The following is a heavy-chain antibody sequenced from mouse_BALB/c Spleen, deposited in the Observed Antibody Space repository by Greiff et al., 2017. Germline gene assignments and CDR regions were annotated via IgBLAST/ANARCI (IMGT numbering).Heavy chain of an antibody. Sequence: QVQLQQSGAELAKPGASVKMSCKASGYTFTSYWMHWVKQRPGQGLEWIGYINPSTGYTEYNQKFKDKATLTADKSSSTAYMQLSSLTSKDSAVYYCARRWGNSWFAYWGQGTLVTVSA. D-gene: IGHD2-1*01. CDR1: GYTFTSYW. CDR2: INPSTGYT. CDR3: ARRWGNSWFAY. J-gene: IGHJ3*01. V-gene: IGHV1-7*01.